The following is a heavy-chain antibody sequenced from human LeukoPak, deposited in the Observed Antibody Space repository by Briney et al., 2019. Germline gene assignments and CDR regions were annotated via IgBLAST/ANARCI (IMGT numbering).Heavy chain of an antibody. V-gene: IGHV3-21*01. J-gene: IGHJ4*02. CDR3: ARDGAPIAVAGCAGNSEGVYFDY. D-gene: IGHD6-19*01. Sequence: GGSLRLSCAASGFTFSIYWMNWARHAPGKGLEWVSSISSSSSYIYYADSVKGRFTNSRDNDKNSLYLQMNSLRAEDTAVYYCARDGAPIAVAGCAGNSEGVYFDYWGQGTLVTVSS. CDR2: ISSSSSYI. CDR1: GFTFSIYW.